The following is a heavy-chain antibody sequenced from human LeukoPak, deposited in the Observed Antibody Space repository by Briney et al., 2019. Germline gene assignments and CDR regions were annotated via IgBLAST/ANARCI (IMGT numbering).Heavy chain of an antibody. Sequence: GDSLRLSCAASGFTFTNYAMRWVRQAPGKGLEWVSTISGDGGSTYYADSVMGRFTISRDNSKNTLYLQVNSLRVEDTAVYSCAKSPGVNGYYFFDSWGQGSLVTVSS. J-gene: IGHJ4*02. D-gene: IGHD5-24*01. CDR3: AKSPGVNGYYFFDS. V-gene: IGHV3-23*01. CDR1: GFTFTNYA. CDR2: ISGDGGST.